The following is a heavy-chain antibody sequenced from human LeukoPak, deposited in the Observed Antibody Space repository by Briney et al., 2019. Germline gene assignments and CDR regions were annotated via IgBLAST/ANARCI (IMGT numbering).Heavy chain of an antibody. CDR1: GGSFSGYY. V-gene: IGHV4-34*01. CDR2: INHSGST. J-gene: IGHJ5*02. CDR3: ARGPYDYVWGSYRSTLNWFDP. D-gene: IGHD3-16*02. Sequence: SETLSLTCAVYGGSFSGYYWSWIRQPPGKGLEWIGEINHSGSTNYNPSLKSRVTISVDTSKNQFSLKLSSVTAADTAVYYCARGPYDYVWGSYRSTLNWFDPWGQGTLVTVSS.